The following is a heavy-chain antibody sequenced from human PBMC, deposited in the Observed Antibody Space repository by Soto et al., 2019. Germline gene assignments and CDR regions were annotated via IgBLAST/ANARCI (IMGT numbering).Heavy chain of an antibody. CDR1: GGSISSSSYY. V-gene: IGHV4-39*01. J-gene: IGHJ5*02. D-gene: IGHD3-3*01. Sequence: QLQLQESGPGLVKPSETLSLTCTVSGGSISSSSYYWGWIRQPPGKGLEWIGSIYYSGSTYYNPSLKSRVTISVDTSKNQFSLKLSSVTAADTAVYYCARQVFWSGYYGGINWFDPWGQGTLVTVSS. CDR3: ARQVFWSGYYGGINWFDP. CDR2: IYYSGST.